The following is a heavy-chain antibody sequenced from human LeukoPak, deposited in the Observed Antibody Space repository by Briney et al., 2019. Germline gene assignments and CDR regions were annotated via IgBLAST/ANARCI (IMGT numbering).Heavy chain of an antibody. V-gene: IGHV3-7*01. CDR2: IREDGSEK. D-gene: IGHD2-8*01. CDR1: GFTFSNAW. Sequence: GGSLRLSCAASGFTFSNAWMSWVRQAPGKGLEWVASIREDGSEKTSVDSVKGRFTISRDNAKNSLYLQMDSLRAEDTAVYYCARGPTNGQAFDYWGQGTLVSVSS. CDR3: ARGPTNGQAFDY. J-gene: IGHJ4*02.